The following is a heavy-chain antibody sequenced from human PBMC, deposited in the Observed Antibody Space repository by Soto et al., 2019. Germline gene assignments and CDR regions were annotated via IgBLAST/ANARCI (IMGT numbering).Heavy chain of an antibody. V-gene: IGHV2-5*02. CDR3: AHRGYMYGNWDHGYFDY. J-gene: IGHJ4*02. D-gene: IGHD7-27*01. CDR1: GFSLTTSGVG. Sequence: QITLKESGPTRVKPTQPLALTCTFSGFSLTTSGVGVGWILKTQGRALEWLAVIYWDDDKRYSPSLKSRLTITKDTSKNQVVLTMAYMDPVDTGTYFCAHRGYMYGNWDHGYFDYWGQGTLVTVSS. CDR2: IYWDDDK.